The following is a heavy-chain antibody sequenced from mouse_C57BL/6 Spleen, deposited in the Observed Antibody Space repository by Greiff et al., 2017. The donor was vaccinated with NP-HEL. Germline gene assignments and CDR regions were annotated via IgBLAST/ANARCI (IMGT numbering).Heavy chain of an antibody. CDR3: ARGGGTGYFDY. D-gene: IGHD1-1*02. J-gene: IGHJ2*01. Sequence: VKLVESGAELVKPGASVKLSCKASGYAFSSYWMNWVKQRPGKGLGGIGQIYPGDGDTNYNGKFKGKATLTADKSSSTAYMQLSSLTSEDSAVYFCARGGGTGYFDYWGQGTTLTVSS. CDR1: GYAFSSYW. V-gene: IGHV1-80*01. CDR2: IYPGDGDT.